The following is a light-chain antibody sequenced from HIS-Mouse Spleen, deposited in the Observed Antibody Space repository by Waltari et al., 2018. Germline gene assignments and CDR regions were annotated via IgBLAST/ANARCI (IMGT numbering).Light chain of an antibody. CDR3: QQYKSYPEP. Sequence: DIQMTQSPSTLSASVGDRVTIPCRASQSISSWLAWCQQKPGKAPRLLIYKASSLESGVPSRFSGSGSGTEFTHTISSLQPDDFATYYCQQYKSYPEPFGQGTKVEI. CDR1: QSISSW. CDR2: KAS. J-gene: IGKJ1*01. V-gene: IGKV1-5*03.